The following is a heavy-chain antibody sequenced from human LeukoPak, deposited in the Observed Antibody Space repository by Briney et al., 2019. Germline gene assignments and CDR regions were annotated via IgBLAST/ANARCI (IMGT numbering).Heavy chain of an antibody. Sequence: GSLRLSCAASGFTFAGHTMTWLRQAPGKGLEWVSIIGGRDDRTYYADSVEGRFTISRDNSKNILYLQMSSLRAEDTAVYYCAKDPNPFYDSWSGYKWGQGTLVTVSS. J-gene: IGHJ4*02. CDR2: IGGRDDRT. CDR3: AKDPNPFYDSWSGYK. V-gene: IGHV3-23*01. CDR1: GFTFAGHT. D-gene: IGHD3-3*01.